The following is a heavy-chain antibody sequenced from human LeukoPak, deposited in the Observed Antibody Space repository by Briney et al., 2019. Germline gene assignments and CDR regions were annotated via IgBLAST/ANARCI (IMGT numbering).Heavy chain of an antibody. Sequence: ASVKVSCKASGYTFTGYGISWVRQAPGQGLEWMGWISAYNGNTNYAQKLQGRVTMTTDTSTSTAYMELRSLRSDDTAVYYCASYYYDSSGYYSERNWFDPWGQGTLVTVSS. CDR3: ASYYYDSSGYYSERNWFDP. CDR2: ISAYNGNT. CDR1: GYTFTGYG. V-gene: IGHV1-18*01. J-gene: IGHJ5*02. D-gene: IGHD3-22*01.